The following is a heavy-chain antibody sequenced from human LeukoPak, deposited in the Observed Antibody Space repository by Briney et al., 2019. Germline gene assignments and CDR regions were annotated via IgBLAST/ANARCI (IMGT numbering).Heavy chain of an antibody. J-gene: IGHJ4*02. D-gene: IGHD6-19*01. Sequence: GGSLRLSCAASGFTFSSYGMHWVRQAPGKGLEWVAVIWYDGSNKYYADSVKGRFTTSRDNSKNTLYLQMNSLRAEDTAVYYCARVLAVAGRGGYYFDYWGQGTLVTVSS. CDR3: ARVLAVAGRGGYYFDY. CDR2: IWYDGSNK. CDR1: GFTFSSYG. V-gene: IGHV3-33*01.